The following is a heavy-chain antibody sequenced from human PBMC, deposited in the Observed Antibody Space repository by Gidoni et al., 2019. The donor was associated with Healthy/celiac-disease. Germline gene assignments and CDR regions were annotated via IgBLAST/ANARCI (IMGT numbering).Heavy chain of an antibody. CDR2: VVVGSGNT. Sequence: QMQLVQSGPEVKKPGSSVKVSCKAAGFTFTSSAVQWVRQDGGQRLEWIGWVVVGSGNTNYAQKFQERVTMTRDMSTSTAYMELSSLRSEDTAVYYCAAVGVKQQLALDYWGQGTMVTVSS. V-gene: IGHV1-58*01. CDR3: AAVGVKQQLALDY. D-gene: IGHD6-13*01. CDR1: GFTFTSSA. J-gene: IGHJ4*02.